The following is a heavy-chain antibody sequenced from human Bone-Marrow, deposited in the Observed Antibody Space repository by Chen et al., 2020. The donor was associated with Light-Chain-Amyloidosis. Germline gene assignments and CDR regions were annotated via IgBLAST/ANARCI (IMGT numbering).Heavy chain of an antibody. V-gene: IGHV3-15*01. D-gene: IGHD2-8*01. CDR1: GLTFKNAW. CDR2: LKSEADGGTP. J-gene: IGHJ4*02. CDR3: ATDVTCTNGVCPAPLEV. Sequence: EVQLVESGGDLVKLGGSLRLPCGAPGLTFKNAWMSWVRQAPGKGLEWIGRLKSEADGGTPDYATPVKGRFTISRDDLKKTFFLHMRSLKTEDTAVYFCATDVTCTNGVCPAPLEVWGQGTPVTVSS.